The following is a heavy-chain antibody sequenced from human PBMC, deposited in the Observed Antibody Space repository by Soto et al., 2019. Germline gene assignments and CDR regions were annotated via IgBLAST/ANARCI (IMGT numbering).Heavy chain of an antibody. D-gene: IGHD3-10*01. J-gene: IGHJ4*02. V-gene: IGHV1-69*02. CDR3: AITMVRGVITFDY. CDR2: IIPILGIA. CDR1: GGTFSSYT. Sequence: QVQLVQSGAEVKKPGSSVKVSCKASGGTFSSYTISWVRQAPGQGLEWMGRIIPILGIANYAQKFQGRVTXTXDXXTSTAYMELSSLRSEDTAVYYCAITMVRGVITFDYWGQGTLVTVSS.